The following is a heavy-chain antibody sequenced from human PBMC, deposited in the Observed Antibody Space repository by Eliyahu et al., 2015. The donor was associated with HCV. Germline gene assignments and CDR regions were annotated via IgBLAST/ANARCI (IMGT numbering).Heavy chain of an antibody. Sequence: EVQLVESGGGVVQPGGSLRLXCAASGFTFSXXWLHWVRQAPGKGLVWVSRINSDGSSRSHADSVQGRFTISRDNAKNTLYLQMTSLRAEDTAVYYCVRVRRSITTYDGFDIWGQGTMVIVSS. D-gene: IGHD3-3*01. CDR3: VRVRRSITTYDGFDI. J-gene: IGHJ3*02. CDR1: GFTFSXXW. CDR2: INSDGSSR. V-gene: IGHV3-74*01.